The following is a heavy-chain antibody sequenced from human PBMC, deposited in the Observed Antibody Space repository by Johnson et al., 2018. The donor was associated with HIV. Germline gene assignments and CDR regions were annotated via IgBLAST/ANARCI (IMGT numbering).Heavy chain of an antibody. Sequence: EQLVESGGGVVQPGGSLRLSCAASGFSFSSYGMHWVRQAPGKGLEYVSAISSNGGSTYYANSVKGRFTISRDNSKNTLYLQMNSLRLEDTAVYYCARARDYDYVWGTTNAFDIWGQGTLVTVSS. V-gene: IGHV3-64*01. CDR2: ISSNGGST. CDR1: GFSFSSYG. J-gene: IGHJ3*02. D-gene: IGHD3-16*01. CDR3: ARARDYDYVWGTTNAFDI.